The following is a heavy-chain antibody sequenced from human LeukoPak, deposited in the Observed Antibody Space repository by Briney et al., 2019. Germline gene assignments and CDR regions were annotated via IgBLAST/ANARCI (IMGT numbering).Heavy chain of an antibody. CDR1: GFTFNSYA. CDR2: ISGSGGGT. Sequence: QPGGSLRLSCAASGFTFNSYAMSWVRQAPEKGLEWVSTISGSGGGTYYADSVKGRFTISRDDSKNTLYLQMKSLRAEDTAVYYCAKDLGRYRNNYFDYWGQGTLVTVSS. D-gene: IGHD1-26*01. CDR3: AKDLGRYRNNYFDY. V-gene: IGHV3-23*01. J-gene: IGHJ4*02.